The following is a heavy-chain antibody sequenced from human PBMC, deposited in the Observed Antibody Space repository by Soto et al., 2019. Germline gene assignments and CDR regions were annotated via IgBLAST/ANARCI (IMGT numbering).Heavy chain of an antibody. CDR3: AAYTSSSGRHFDH. CDR2: IYSCGST. CDR1: GFTVSSNY. J-gene: IGHJ4*02. V-gene: IGHV3-66*03. Sequence: PGGSLRLSCAASGFTVSSNYMSWVRQAPGKGLEWVSVIYSCGSTYYADSVKGRFTISRDNSKNTLYLQMNSLRAEDTAVYYCAAYTSSSGRHFDHWGQGTLVTVSS. D-gene: IGHD6-6*01.